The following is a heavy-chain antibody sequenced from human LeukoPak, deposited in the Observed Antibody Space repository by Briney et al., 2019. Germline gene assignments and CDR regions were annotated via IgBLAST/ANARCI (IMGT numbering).Heavy chain of an antibody. J-gene: IGHJ4*02. Sequence: LAGGSLRLSCAASGFTFSAYSMTWVRQAPGKGLEWVSTISGSGENIYFADSMKGRFTISRDNSKNSLSLQLNSLRAEDTAIYYCARLQEPYEQWLPFDYWGQGTLVTVSS. V-gene: IGHV3-23*01. D-gene: IGHD5-18*01. CDR2: ISGSGENI. CDR1: GFTFSAYS. CDR3: ARLQEPYEQWLPFDY.